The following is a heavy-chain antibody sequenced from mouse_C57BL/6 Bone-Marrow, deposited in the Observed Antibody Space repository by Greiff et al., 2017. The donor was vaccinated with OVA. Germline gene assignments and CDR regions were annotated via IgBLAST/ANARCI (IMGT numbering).Heavy chain of an antibody. CDR3: ARPDYGSSYVDWYFDV. D-gene: IGHD1-1*01. Sequence: QVQLQQPGAELVMPGASVKLSCKASGYTFTSYWMHWVKQRPGQGLEWIGEIDPSDSYTNYNQKFKGKSTLTVDKSSSTAYMQLSSLTSEDSAVYYCARPDYGSSYVDWYFDVWGTGTTVTVSA. J-gene: IGHJ1*03. V-gene: IGHV1-69*01. CDR2: IDPSDSYT. CDR1: GYTFTSYW.